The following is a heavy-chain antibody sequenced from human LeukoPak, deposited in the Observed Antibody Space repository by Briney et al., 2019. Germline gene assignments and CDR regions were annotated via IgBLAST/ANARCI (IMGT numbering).Heavy chain of an antibody. Sequence: ASVKVSCKASGYTFTGYYIHWVRQAPGQGLEWMGWINPNSGDTNYAQKFQGRVTMTRDTSISTAYMELSRLRSDDTAVYYCAREGIVGATAHAWFDPWGQGTLVTVSS. CDR1: GYTFTGYY. CDR3: AREGIVGATAHAWFDP. V-gene: IGHV1-2*02. J-gene: IGHJ5*02. CDR2: INPNSGDT. D-gene: IGHD1-26*01.